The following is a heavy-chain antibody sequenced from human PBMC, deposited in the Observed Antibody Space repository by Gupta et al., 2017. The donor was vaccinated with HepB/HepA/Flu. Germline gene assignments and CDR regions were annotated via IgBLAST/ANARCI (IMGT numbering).Heavy chain of an antibody. CDR1: GFTFSNYW. V-gene: IGHV3-7*01. CDR2: IKQDGSER. J-gene: IGHJ4*02. CDR3: ARDIDY. Sequence: EVQLVESGGGLVQHGGSLRLSCAASGFTFSNYWMSWVRQAPGKGLEWVANIKQDGSERYYVDSLKGRFTISRDNAKNSLFLQMNSLRVEDTAVYYCARDIDYWGQGTLVTVSS.